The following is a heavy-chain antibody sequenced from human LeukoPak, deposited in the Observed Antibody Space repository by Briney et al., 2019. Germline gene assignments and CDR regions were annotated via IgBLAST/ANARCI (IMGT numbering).Heavy chain of an antibody. D-gene: IGHD1-26*01. CDR1: GYRFSTYW. CDR3: ARHDEFGGSRRY. CDR2: MDPGDSDT. Sequence: GESLKISCEASGYRFSTYWIGWVRQMPGTGLEWVGIMDPGDSDTRYSPSFQGHVTISADKSMNTAYLQWSSLKASDTAMYYCARHDEFGGSRRYWGQGTLVTVSS. J-gene: IGHJ4*02. V-gene: IGHV5-51*01.